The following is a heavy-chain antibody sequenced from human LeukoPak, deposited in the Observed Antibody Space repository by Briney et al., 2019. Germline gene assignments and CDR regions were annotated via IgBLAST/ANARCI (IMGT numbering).Heavy chain of an antibody. D-gene: IGHD3-10*02. J-gene: IGHJ4*02. CDR2: ISYDGSNK. CDR3: ARTKWLQTMIGDFDY. CDR1: GFTFSSYA. Sequence: PGGSLRLSCAASGFTFSSYAMSWVRQAPGKGPEWVTLISYDGSNKYYAASVKGRFTISRDNSKNTLYLQMNSLRAEDTAVYYCARTKWLQTMIGDFDYWGQGTLVTVSS. V-gene: IGHV3-30-3*01.